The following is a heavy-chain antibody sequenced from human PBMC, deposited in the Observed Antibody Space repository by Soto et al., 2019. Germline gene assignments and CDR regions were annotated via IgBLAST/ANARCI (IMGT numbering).Heavy chain of an antibody. Sequence: QITLKESGPTLVKPTQTLTLTCTFSGFSLSTSGVGVAWIRQPPGEALEWLALIYWDADKHYRPSLENRLTITKDTSKNPVVLTMTNMDSVDTATYYCAYLPCSGGSCYWFSFSGMDVWGQGTTVTVSS. J-gene: IGHJ6*02. V-gene: IGHV2-5*02. CDR1: GFSLSTSGVG. D-gene: IGHD2-15*01. CDR2: IYWDADK. CDR3: AYLPCSGGSCYWFSFSGMDV.